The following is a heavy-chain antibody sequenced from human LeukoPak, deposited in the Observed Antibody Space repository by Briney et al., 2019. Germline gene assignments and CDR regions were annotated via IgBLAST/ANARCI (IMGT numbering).Heavy chain of an antibody. CDR1: GFTFSSYW. V-gene: IGHV3-7*01. J-gene: IGHJ4*02. Sequence: GGSLRLSCAASGFTFSSYWMSWVRQAPGKGLEWVANIKQDGSDKYYVDSVKGRFTISRDNAKNSLYLQLNSLRADDTAVYYCARLTGTTGFDYWGQGTLVTVSS. CDR3: ARLTGTTGFDY. CDR2: IKQDGSDK. D-gene: IGHD1-1*01.